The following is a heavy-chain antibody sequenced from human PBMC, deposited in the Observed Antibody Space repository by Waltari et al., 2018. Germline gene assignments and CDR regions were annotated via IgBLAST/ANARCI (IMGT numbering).Heavy chain of an antibody. J-gene: IGHJ6*03. CDR2: IYHSGST. CDR1: GYSISSGYY. CDR3: ARRAAITAAGPTYYMDV. D-gene: IGHD6-13*01. Sequence: QVQLQESGPGLVKPSETLSLTCAVSGYSISSGYYWGWIRQPPGKGLEWIGNIYHSGSTHYNPSLKSRVTISVDTSKNQFSLKRSSVTAADTAVYYCARRAAITAAGPTYYMDVWGKGTTVTV. V-gene: IGHV4-38-2*01.